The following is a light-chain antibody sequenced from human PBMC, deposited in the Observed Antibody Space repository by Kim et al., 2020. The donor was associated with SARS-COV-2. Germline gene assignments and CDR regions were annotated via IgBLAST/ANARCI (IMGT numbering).Light chain of an antibody. V-gene: IGKV3-20*01. CDR1: QSVGSNY. CDR2: DAS. J-gene: IGKJ2*01. Sequence: PGERATLSCRASQSVGSNYLAWYQQKPGQAPRLLIYDASRRVTGIPDRFSGSGSGTDFTLTISRLEPEDFAVYYCQQYGGSPPNTFGQGTKL. CDR3: QQYGGSPPNT.